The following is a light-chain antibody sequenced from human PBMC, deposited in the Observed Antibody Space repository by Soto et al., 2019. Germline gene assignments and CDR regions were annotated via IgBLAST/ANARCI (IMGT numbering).Light chain of an antibody. CDR1: QGINNY. CDR3: QQLNSYPIT. Sequence: DIQLTQSPSFLSASVGDRVTITCRASQGINNYLGWYQQKPGKAPKLLIYAASSLQSGVPSRVSGSGSGTEFTLPISSLQPEDFATYYCQQLNSYPITFGPGTKVDI. V-gene: IGKV1-9*01. J-gene: IGKJ3*01. CDR2: AAS.